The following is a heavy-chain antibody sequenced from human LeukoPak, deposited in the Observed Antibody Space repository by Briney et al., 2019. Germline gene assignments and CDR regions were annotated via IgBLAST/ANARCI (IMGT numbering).Heavy chain of an antibody. CDR1: GFTFSDYY. Sequence: GGSLTLSCAASGFTFSDYYMSWIRQAPGKGLEWVSYISSSGSTTYYADSVKGRFTISRDNAKHSLYLQMNSPRAEDTAVYYCARDLGPPVSWFDPWGQGTLVTVSS. J-gene: IGHJ5*02. V-gene: IGHV3-11*01. CDR2: ISSSGSTT. CDR3: ARDLGPPVSWFDP.